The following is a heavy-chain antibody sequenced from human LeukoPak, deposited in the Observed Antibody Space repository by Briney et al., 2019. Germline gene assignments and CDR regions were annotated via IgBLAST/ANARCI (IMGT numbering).Heavy chain of an antibody. CDR2: ISYDGSNK. V-gene: IGHV3-30*03. Sequence: GRSLRLSCAASGFTFSSYGMHWVRQAPGKGLEWVAVISYDGSNKYYADSVKGRFTISRDNSKNTLYLQMNSLKTEDTAVYYCTTEKGSSPIFDYWGQGTLVTVSS. CDR3: TTEKGSSPIFDY. J-gene: IGHJ4*02. D-gene: IGHD6-6*01. CDR1: GFTFSSYG.